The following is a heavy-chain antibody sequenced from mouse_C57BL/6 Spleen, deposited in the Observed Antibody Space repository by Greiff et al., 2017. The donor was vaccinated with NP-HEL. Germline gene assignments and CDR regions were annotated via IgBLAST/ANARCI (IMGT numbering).Heavy chain of an antibody. Sequence: EVQLQQSGAELVRPGASVKLSCTASGFNIKDYYMHWVKQRPEQGLEWIGRIDPEDGDTEYAPKFQGKATMTADTSSNTAYLPLSSLTSEDTAVYYCTREGAQATPMDYWGQGTSVTVSS. CDR3: TREGAQATPMDY. CDR1: GFNIKDYY. D-gene: IGHD3-2*02. CDR2: IDPEDGDT. J-gene: IGHJ4*01. V-gene: IGHV14-1*01.